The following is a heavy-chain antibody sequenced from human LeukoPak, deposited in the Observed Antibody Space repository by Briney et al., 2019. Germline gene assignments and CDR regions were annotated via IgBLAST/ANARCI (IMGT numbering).Heavy chain of an antibody. CDR2: MNQDGSEK. V-gene: IGHV3-7*01. CDR1: GFTVSDSW. J-gene: IGHJ6*02. CDR3: ATYTHWVAGDV. D-gene: IGHD3-16*01. Sequence: GGSLRLSCAASGFTVSDSWMSWVRQAPGKGLEWVANMNQDGSEKDYVDSVKGRFTISRDKARNSLYLQMGSLRAEDTAVYYCATYTHWVAGDVWGQGTTVTVSS.